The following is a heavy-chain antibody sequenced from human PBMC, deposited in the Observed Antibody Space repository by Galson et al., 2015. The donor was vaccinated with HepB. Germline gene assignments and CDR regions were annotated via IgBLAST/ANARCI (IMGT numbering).Heavy chain of an antibody. CDR3: ARILNTAMVQYYFDF. CDR1: GFTFSSFC. J-gene: IGHJ4*02. CDR2: ISSSSTTI. Sequence: SLRLSCAASGFTFSSFCMNWVRQAPGKGLEWVSYISSSSTTIYYADSLKGRFTISRDNAKNSLYLQMNSLRDEDTAVYYCARILNTAMVQYYFDFWGQGTLVTVSS. D-gene: IGHD5-18*01. V-gene: IGHV3-48*02.